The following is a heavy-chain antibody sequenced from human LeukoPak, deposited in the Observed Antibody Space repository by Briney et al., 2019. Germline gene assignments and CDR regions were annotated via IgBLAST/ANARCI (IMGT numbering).Heavy chain of an antibody. CDR1: GGSFSGYY. V-gene: IGHV4-31*11. Sequence: SETLSLTCAVYGGSFSGYYWSWIRQHPGKGLEWVGYIYYSGSAYYNPSLKSRVTISVDTSENQFSLKLSSVTAADTAVYYCARVNYGSATKEDYWGQGTLVTVSS. CDR2: IYYSGSA. CDR3: ARVNYGSATKEDY. D-gene: IGHD3-10*01. J-gene: IGHJ4*02.